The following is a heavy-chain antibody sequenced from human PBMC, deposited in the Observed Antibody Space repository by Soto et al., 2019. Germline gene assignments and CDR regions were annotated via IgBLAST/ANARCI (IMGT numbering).Heavy chain of an antibody. J-gene: IGHJ5*02. CDR1: GGSISSGGYY. Sequence: QVQLQESGPGLVKPSQTLSLTCTVSGGSISSGGYYWSWIRQHPGKGLEWIGYIYYSGSTYYNPALKRRVTISVDTSKNHFSLKLSSVTAADTAVYYCARDGSTDNWFAPWGQGTLVTVSS. CDR2: IYYSGST. V-gene: IGHV4-31*03. D-gene: IGHD2-2*03. CDR3: ARDGSTDNWFAP.